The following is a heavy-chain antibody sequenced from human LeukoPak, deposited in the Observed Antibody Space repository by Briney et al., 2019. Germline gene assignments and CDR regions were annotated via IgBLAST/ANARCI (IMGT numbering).Heavy chain of an antibody. V-gene: IGHV3-23*01. J-gene: IGHJ4*02. D-gene: IGHD3-3*01. CDR2: ISGSGGTI. CDR1: GFTFSSYA. CDR3: ATMPFGSGYLMPPDY. Sequence: GGSLRLSCAASGFTFSSYAMSWVRQAPGKGLEWVSAISGSGGTIYYADSMKGRFTISRDNSKNTLYLQMNSLRAEDTAVYYCATMPFGSGYLMPPDYWGQGTLVTVSS.